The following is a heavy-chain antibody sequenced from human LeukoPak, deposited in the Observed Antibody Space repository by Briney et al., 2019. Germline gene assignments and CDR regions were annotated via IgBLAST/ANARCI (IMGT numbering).Heavy chain of an antibody. D-gene: IGHD3-10*01. Sequence: PGGSLRLSCAASGFTFSSYSMNWVRQAPGKGLEWVSYISSRSSTIYYADSVKGRFTISRDNAKNSLYLQMNSLRAEDTAVYYCARDSPGGSAFDIWGQGTMVTVSS. V-gene: IGHV3-48*01. CDR2: ISSRSSTI. CDR3: ARDSPGGSAFDI. CDR1: GFTFSSYS. J-gene: IGHJ3*02.